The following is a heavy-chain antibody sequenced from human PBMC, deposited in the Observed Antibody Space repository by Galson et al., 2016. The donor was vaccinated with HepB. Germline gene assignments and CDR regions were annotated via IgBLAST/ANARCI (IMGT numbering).Heavy chain of an antibody. D-gene: IGHD3-16*01. V-gene: IGHV1-69*10. Sequence: VKVSCKASGDALRNLAINWVRQAPGQGLEWMGGIVPIIGTGNYAQKFQDRLTIVADKSTSTNYMELRSLRSEDTAVYYCAREGDGAYFDYWGQGTLVSVSS. CDR3: AREGDGAYFDY. CDR1: GDALRNLA. J-gene: IGHJ4*02. CDR2: IVPIIGTG.